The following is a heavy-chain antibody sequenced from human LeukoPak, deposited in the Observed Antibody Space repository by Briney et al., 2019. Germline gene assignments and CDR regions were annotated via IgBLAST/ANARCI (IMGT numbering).Heavy chain of an antibody. Sequence: GTLSLTCAVSGGSVSINNWWSWVRQPPGKGLEWIGEIYRDGTTNYNPSLRSRVTILVDKSRNQFSLKLNSVTAADTAVYYCATTDGYYYDSSGYYGEYGMDVWGQGTTVTVSS. CDR3: ATTDGYYYDSSGYYGEYGMDV. V-gene: IGHV4-4*02. CDR1: GGSVSINNW. D-gene: IGHD3-22*01. CDR2: IYRDGTT. J-gene: IGHJ6*02.